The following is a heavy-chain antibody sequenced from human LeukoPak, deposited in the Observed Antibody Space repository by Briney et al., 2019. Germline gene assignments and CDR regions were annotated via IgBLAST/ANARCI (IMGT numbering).Heavy chain of an antibody. Sequence: GGSLRLSCAASGFTFSSYAMSWVRQAPGKGLEWVSSISGGSTYYADSRKGRFTISRDNSKNTLHLQMNSLRAEDTAVYYPPTSGGVIVPREYFQHWGQGTLVTVSS. CDR1: GFTFSSYA. CDR3: PTSGGVIVPREYFQH. D-gene: IGHD3-16*02. V-gene: IGHV3-38-3*01. J-gene: IGHJ1*01. CDR2: ISGGST.